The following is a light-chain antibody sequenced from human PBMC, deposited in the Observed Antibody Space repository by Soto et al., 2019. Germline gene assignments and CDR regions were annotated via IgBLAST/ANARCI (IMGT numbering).Light chain of an antibody. CDR3: QQYGSSPPWT. V-gene: IGKV3-20*01. CDR1: QSVSSN. CDR2: GAS. Sequence: EIAMTQSPATLSVSPGERATLSCRASQSVSSNLAWYQQKPGQAPRLLIYGASTRATGIPDRFSGSGSGTDFTLTISRLEPEDFAVYYCQQYGSSPPWTFGQGTKVDIK. J-gene: IGKJ1*01.